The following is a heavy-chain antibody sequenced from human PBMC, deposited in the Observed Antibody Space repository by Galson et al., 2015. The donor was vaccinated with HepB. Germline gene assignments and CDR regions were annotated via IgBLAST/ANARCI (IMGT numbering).Heavy chain of an antibody. J-gene: IGHJ4*02. V-gene: IGHV3-23*01. D-gene: IGHD2-8*01. Sequence: SLRLSCAASGFTFSSYAMTWVRQAPGKGLEWVSAISGSNGRTYYADSVKGRFTISRDNSRNTLYLEMDTLRAEDTAVYYWAKTIQHQLIYYSESWGQGTLVTVSS. CDR3: AKTIQHQLIYYSES. CDR1: GFTFSSYA. CDR2: ISGSNGRT.